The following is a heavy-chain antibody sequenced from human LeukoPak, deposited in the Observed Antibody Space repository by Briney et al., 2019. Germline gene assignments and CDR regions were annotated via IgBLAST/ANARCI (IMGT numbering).Heavy chain of an antibody. J-gene: IGHJ4*02. D-gene: IGHD3-3*01. CDR1: GYSISNGYY. Sequence: PSETLSLTCTVSGYSISNGYYWGWIRQPPGKGLEWVGSIYHRGSTYYNPSLRSRVTISLDRSKKKFSLKLTSVTAADTAVYFCARGVGYYAIWRGYAGYSDYWGQGISVTVSS. CDR3: ARGVGYYAIWRGYAGYSDY. V-gene: IGHV4-38-2*02. CDR2: IYHRGST.